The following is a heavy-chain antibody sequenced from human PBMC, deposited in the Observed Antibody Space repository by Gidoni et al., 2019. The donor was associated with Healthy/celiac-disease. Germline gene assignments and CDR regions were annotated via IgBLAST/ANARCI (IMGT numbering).Heavy chain of an antibody. Sequence: QVQLQESGPGLVKPSGTLSLTCAVSGGSISSSNWWSWVRQPPGKGLEYIGEIYPCGSTNYNQSLKSRVTMSVDRSKNQFSLKLSSVTAADTDVYYCARESNYYDSSGYPTGGYYGMDVWGQGTTVTVSS. CDR2: IYPCGST. D-gene: IGHD3-22*01. CDR3: ARESNYYDSSGYPTGGYYGMDV. V-gene: IGHV4-4*02. J-gene: IGHJ6*02. CDR1: GGSISSSNW.